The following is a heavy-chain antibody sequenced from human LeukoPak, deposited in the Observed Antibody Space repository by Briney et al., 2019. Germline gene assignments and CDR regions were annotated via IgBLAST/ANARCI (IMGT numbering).Heavy chain of an antibody. CDR1: GFTFSNYW. D-gene: IGHD2-2*01. CDR3: GRGFVLVPAAIPDY. J-gene: IGHJ4*02. CDR2: IKTDGSST. V-gene: IGHV3-74*01. Sequence: PGGSLRLSCAASGFTFSNYWMHWVRQAPGKGLGGVSRIKTDGSSTTYADSVKGRFTISRDNAKNTLYLQMNSLRAEDTAVYYCGRGFVLVPAAIPDYWGPGTLVTVSS.